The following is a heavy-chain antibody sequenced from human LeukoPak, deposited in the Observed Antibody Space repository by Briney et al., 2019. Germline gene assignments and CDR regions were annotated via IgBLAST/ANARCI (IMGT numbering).Heavy chain of an antibody. CDR1: GFTFSSYA. J-gene: IGHJ6*03. CDR3: AKDSGQLSSEGVYMDV. Sequence: GGSLRLSCAASGFTFSSYAMHWVRQAPGKGLEWVAFIRYDGSNKYYADSVKGRFTISRDNSKKTLYLQMNSLRGEDTAVYYCAKDSGQLSSEGVYMDVWGKGTTVTISS. V-gene: IGHV3-30*02. D-gene: IGHD3-10*01. CDR2: IRYDGSNK.